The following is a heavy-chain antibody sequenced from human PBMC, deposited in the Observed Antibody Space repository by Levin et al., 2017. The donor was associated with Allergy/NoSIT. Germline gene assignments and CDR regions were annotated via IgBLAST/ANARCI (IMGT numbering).Heavy chain of an antibody. CDR2: IYYSGTT. CDR3: ARATGGYTSLTFDR. J-gene: IGHJ4*01. V-gene: IGHV4-59*01. Sequence: NPSETLSLTCSVSGGSIITYYCSWIRQPPGKGLEWIGYIYYSGTTNYNPSLKSRVSISVDTSKNQCSLKLNSVTAADTAVYYCARATGGYTSLTFDRWGPGTLVTVSS. CDR1: GGSIITYY. D-gene: IGHD5-12*01.